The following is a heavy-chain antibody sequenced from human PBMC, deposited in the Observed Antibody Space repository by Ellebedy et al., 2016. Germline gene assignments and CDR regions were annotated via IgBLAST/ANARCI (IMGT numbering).Heavy chain of an antibody. Sequence: SVKVSCXASGGTFSSYAISWVRQAPGQGLEWMGGIIPIFGTANYAQKFQGRVTITADESTSTAYMELSSLRSEDTAVYYCAREIYGGNPAPFDYWGQGTLVTVSS. J-gene: IGHJ4*02. CDR3: AREIYGGNPAPFDY. V-gene: IGHV1-69*13. CDR2: IIPIFGTA. D-gene: IGHD4-23*01. CDR1: GGTFSSYA.